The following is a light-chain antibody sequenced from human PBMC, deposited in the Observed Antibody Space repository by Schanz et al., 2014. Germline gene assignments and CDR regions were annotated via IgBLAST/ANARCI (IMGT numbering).Light chain of an antibody. Sequence: DIQMTQSPSSLSASVGDRVTITCRASQGINNFLAWYQQKPGKVPQLLMYAASTLQSGVPSRFSGSGSGTDFTLTISSLQPEDFAVYYCQQYGSSPRTFGQGTKVEIK. J-gene: IGKJ1*01. CDR3: QQYGSSPRT. CDR1: QGINNF. CDR2: AAS. V-gene: IGKV1-27*01.